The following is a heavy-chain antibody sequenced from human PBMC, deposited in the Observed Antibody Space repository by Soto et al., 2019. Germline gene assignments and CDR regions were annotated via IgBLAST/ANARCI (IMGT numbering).Heavy chain of an antibody. V-gene: IGHV3-23*01. D-gene: IGHD2-8*01. J-gene: IGHJ4*02. Sequence: PGGSLRLSCAASGLNFAKFAMNWVRQAPGQGLKWVSAFSGGGSTTYYADSVKGRFTISRDISRNTVHLQIDSLRAEDTDIYYCAKELEIVLMVHAASDSWGQGIPVTVSS. CDR1: GLNFAKFA. CDR3: AKELEIVLMVHAASDS. CDR2: FSGGGSTT.